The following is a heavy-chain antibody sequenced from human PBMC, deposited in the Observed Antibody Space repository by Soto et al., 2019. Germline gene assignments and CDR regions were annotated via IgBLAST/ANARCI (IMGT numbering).Heavy chain of an antibody. D-gene: IGHD6-13*01. V-gene: IGHV3-33*01. CDR1: GFSFSSYD. J-gene: IGHJ4*02. Sequence: QVQLVESGGGVVQPGTSLRLSCAASGFSFSSYDTHWVRQAPGKGLEWVAVIWYDGSNKYYADSVKGRFIISRDNSKNTLYLQMNSLRADDTAVYYCARGYSSSRDLGYWGQGTLVTVSS. CDR3: ARGYSSSRDLGY. CDR2: IWYDGSNK.